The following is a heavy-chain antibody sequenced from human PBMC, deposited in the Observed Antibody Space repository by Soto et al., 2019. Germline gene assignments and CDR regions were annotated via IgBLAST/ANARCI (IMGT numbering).Heavy chain of an antibody. CDR2: IYYSGST. Sequence: SETLSLTCTVSGGSISFYHWSWIRQPPGKGLEWIGYIYYSGSTNYNPSLKSRVTISADTSKNQFSLRLTSVTAADTAVYYCARDWLGCSGDSCHPVSPGYYYYGMDVWGQGTTVIVSS. J-gene: IGHJ6*02. CDR3: ARDWLGCSGDSCHPVSPGYYYYGMDV. CDR1: GGSISFYH. V-gene: IGHV4-59*12. D-gene: IGHD2-15*01.